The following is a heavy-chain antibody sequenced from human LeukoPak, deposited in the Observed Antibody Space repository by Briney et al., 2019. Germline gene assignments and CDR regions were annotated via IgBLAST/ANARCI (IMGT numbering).Heavy chain of an antibody. V-gene: IGHV4-59*12. J-gene: IGHJ4*02. CDR1: GGSTSSYY. CDR2: IYYSGST. CDR3: DVQLERPFDFDY. Sequence: SETLSLTCTVSGGSTSSYYWSWIRQPPGKGLEWIGYIYYSGSTNYNPSLKSRVTISVDTSKNQFSLHMNSVTTEDTTVYYCDVQLERPFDFDYWGQGTLVTVSS. D-gene: IGHD1-1*01.